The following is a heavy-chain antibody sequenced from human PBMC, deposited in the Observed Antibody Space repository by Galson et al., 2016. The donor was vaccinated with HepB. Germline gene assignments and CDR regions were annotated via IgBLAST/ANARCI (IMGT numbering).Heavy chain of an antibody. CDR2: IGSYNGNT. CDR1: GYTFTNYG. J-gene: IGHJ4*02. Sequence: SVKVSCKASGYTFTNYGFNWVRQAPGQGLEWMGWIGSYNGNTESAQNLQDRVTMTTDTSTNTAYMELRSLRSDDTAVYYCARARLGSSWHYFDLWGQGTLVTVAS. D-gene: IGHD6-13*01. CDR3: ARARLGSSWHYFDL. V-gene: IGHV1-18*01.